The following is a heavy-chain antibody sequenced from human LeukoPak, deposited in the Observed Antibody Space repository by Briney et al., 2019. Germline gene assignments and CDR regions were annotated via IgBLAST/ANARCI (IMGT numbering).Heavy chain of an antibody. CDR1: GYSISSGCY. V-gene: IGHV4-38-2*02. J-gene: IGHJ4*02. CDR2: IYHSGST. D-gene: IGHD4-17*01. CDR3: ARFKADYGDYEGDY. Sequence: SETLSLTCTVSGYSISSGCYWGWIRQPPGKGLEWIGSIYHSGSTYYNPSLKSRVTISVETSKNQFSLKLSSVTAADTAVYYCARFKADYGDYEGDYWGQGTLVTVSS.